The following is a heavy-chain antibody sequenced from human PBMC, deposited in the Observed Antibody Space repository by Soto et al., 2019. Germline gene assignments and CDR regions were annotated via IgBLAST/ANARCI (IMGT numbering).Heavy chain of an antibody. J-gene: IGHJ6*02. V-gene: IGHV2-26*01. CDR2: IFSNDDK. CDR3: ARSYRSGGMDV. CDR1: GFSLSNARRG. Sequence: QVTLKESGPVLVKPTETLTLTCTGSGFSLSNARRGVSWIRQPPWKALEWLAHIFSNDDKSYSTSLKSRLTISQDTAKSQVVLTMTNMDTVDTATYYCARSYRSGGMDVWGQGTTVTVSS. D-gene: IGHD3-10*01.